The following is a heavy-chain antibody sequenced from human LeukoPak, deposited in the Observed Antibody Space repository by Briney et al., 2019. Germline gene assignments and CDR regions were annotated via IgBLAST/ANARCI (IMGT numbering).Heavy chain of an antibody. CDR1: AFTFPTYG. CDR2: ITESGDNT. CDR3: AAKTRLSAVTSYYYVDV. D-gene: IGHD3-10*01. Sequence: GGSLRLTCAASAFTFPTYGMIWVRQAPGKGLEWVSSITESGDNTYYADSVKGRFTISRDNSKNTLYLQMNSLRAEDTAVYYCAAKTRLSAVTSYYYVDVWGKGTTATVSS. V-gene: IGHV3-23*01. J-gene: IGHJ6*03.